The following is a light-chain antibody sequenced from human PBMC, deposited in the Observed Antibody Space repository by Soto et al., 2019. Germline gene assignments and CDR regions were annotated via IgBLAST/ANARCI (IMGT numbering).Light chain of an antibody. J-gene: IGKJ1*01. Sequence: AIRMTQSPSSFSASTGDRVTITCRASQGISSYFAWYQQKPGKAPKLLIYAASTLQSGVPSRFSGSGAGTDFTRTISSLQSEDFATYYCQQYYSYPQTFGQGTKVEIK. V-gene: IGKV1-8*01. CDR3: QQYYSYPQT. CDR1: QGISSY. CDR2: AAS.